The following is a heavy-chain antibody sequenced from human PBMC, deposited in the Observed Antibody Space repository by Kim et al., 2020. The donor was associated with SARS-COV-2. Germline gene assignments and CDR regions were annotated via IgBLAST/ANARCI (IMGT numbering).Heavy chain of an antibody. D-gene: IGHD1-1*01. Sequence: SETLSLTCAVYGGSFSGYYWSWIRQPPGKGLEWIGEINHSGSTNYNPSLKSRVTISVDTSKNQFSLKLSSVTAADTAVYYCASWNRHVPDRNYWGQGTLV. J-gene: IGHJ4*02. CDR2: INHSGST. V-gene: IGHV4-34*01. CDR1: GGSFSGYY. CDR3: ASWNRHVPDRNY.